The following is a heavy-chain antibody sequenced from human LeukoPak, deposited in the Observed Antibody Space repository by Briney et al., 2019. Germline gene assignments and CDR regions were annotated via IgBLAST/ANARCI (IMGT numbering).Heavy chain of an antibody. V-gene: IGHV5-51*01. J-gene: IGHJ4*02. CDR2: IYPGDSDT. CDR1: GYSFTSYW. D-gene: IGHD6-13*01. Sequence: GESLKISCKGSGYSFTSYWIGWVRQMPGEGLEWMGIIYPGDSDTRYSPSFRGQVTISADKSISTAYLQWSSLKASDTAMYYCARAIAAAGTVEFDYWGQGTLVTVSS. CDR3: ARAIAAAGTVEFDY.